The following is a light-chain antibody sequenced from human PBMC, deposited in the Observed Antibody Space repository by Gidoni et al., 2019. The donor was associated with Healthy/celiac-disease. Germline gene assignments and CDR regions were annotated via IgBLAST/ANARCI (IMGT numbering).Light chain of an antibody. V-gene: IGKV3-15*01. CDR1: QSVSST. CDR2: GAS. CDR3: QQYNNWPVT. J-gene: IGKJ1*01. Sequence: EIVMTQSPATLSVSPGERATLSCRASQSVSSTLAWYQQKPGQAPRLLIYGASTRATGIPARFSGSGSGTEFTLTISSLQSEDFAVYYCQQYNNWPVTFXXXTKVEIK.